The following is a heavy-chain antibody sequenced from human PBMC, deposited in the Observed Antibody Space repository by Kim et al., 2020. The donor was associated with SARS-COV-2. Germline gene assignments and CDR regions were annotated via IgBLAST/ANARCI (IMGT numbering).Heavy chain of an antibody. V-gene: IGHV3-30-3*01. Sequence: GGSLRLSCAASGFTFSSYAMHWVRQAPGKGLEWVAVISYDGSNKYYADSVKGRFTISRDNPKNTLYLQMNSLRAEDTAVYYCAREDIVVVPYIDYWGQGTLVTVSS. CDR1: GFTFSSYA. J-gene: IGHJ4*02. CDR2: ISYDGSNK. D-gene: IGHD2-2*01. CDR3: AREDIVVVPYIDY.